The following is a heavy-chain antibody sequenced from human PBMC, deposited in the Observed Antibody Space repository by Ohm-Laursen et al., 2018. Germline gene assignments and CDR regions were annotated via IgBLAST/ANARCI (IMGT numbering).Heavy chain of an antibody. Sequence: GTLSLTCTVSGGSISGHYWTWIRQPAGKGLDWIGRIYGRGNTDYNPSLKSRVTISLDTSKNQFSLKLNSVTAADTAVYYCARGLVVNSGYDWGWDYWGQGALVTVSS. CDR1: GGSISGHY. CDR2: IYGRGNT. V-gene: IGHV4-4*07. CDR3: ARGLVVNSGYDWGWDY. J-gene: IGHJ4*02. D-gene: IGHD5-12*01.